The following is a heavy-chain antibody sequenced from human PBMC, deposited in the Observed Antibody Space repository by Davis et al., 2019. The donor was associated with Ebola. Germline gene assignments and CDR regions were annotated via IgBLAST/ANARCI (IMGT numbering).Heavy chain of an antibody. CDR2: VWYYGSNT. V-gene: IGHV3-33*01. Sequence: GESLKISCAASGFIFSNYGMHWVRQAPGKGLEWVAIVWYYGSNTYYADSVKGRVTISKDNSKNMLYLQMNSLRAEDTAVYYCARVGPGNYYNCVVDYWGQGTLVTVSS. CDR3: ARVGPGNYYNCVVDY. CDR1: GFIFSNYG. J-gene: IGHJ4*02. D-gene: IGHD3-10*01.